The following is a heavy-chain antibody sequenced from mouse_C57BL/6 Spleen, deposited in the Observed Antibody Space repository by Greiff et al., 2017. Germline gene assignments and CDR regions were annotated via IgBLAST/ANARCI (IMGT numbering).Heavy chain of an antibody. CDR1: GYTFTDYY. V-gene: IGHV1-19*01. D-gene: IGHD4-1*01. Sequence: VQLQQSGPVLVKPGASVKMSCKASGYTFTDYYMNWVKQSHGKSLEWIGVINPYNGGTSYNQKFKGKATLTVDKSSSTAYMELNSLTSEDSAVXYCARGPITGTEYFDYWGQGTTLTVSS. J-gene: IGHJ2*01. CDR2: INPYNGGT. CDR3: ARGPITGTEYFDY.